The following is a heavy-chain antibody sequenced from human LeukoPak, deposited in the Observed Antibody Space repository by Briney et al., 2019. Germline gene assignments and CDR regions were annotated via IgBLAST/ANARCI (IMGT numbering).Heavy chain of an antibody. V-gene: IGHV3-23*01. J-gene: IGHJ4*02. CDR2: ISGSGGST. CDR3: AKALVTGGTFDY. D-gene: IGHD4-23*01. Sequence: GGSLRLSCAASGFTFSSYGMSWVHQAPGKGLEWVSAISGSGGSTYYADSVKGRFTISRDNSKNTLYLQMNSLRAEDTAVYYCAKALVTGGTFDYWGQGTLVTVSS. CDR1: GFTFSSYG.